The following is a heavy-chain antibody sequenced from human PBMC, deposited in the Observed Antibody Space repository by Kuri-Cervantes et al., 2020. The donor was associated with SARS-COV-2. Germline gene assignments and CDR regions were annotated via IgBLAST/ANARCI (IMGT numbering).Heavy chain of an antibody. CDR1: GFTFKTYG. CDR2: TRYDGNNQ. Sequence: GGSLRLSCAASGFTFKTYGMHWVRQAPGKGLEWVAFTRYDGNNQYYGDSVKGRFSISRDNSKNTLYLQMNSLRAEDTAVYYCATALIVATVDYWGQGTLVTVSS. D-gene: IGHD5-12*01. J-gene: IGHJ4*02. V-gene: IGHV3-30*02. CDR3: ATALIVATVDY.